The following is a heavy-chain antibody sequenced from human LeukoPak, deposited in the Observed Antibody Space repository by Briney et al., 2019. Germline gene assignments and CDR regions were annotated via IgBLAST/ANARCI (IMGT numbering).Heavy chain of an antibody. CDR1: GFTFSSYA. D-gene: IGHD3-3*01. J-gene: IGHJ6*02. CDR3: AKGAITIFGVVIPYYYYGMDV. CDR2: ISGSGGNT. V-gene: IGHV3-23*01. Sequence: GGSLRLSCAASGFTFSSYAMSWVRQAPGKGLEWVSAISGSGGNTYYADSVKGRFTISRDNSKNTLYLQMNSLRAEDTAVYYCAKGAITIFGVVIPYYYYGMDVWGQGTTVTVSS.